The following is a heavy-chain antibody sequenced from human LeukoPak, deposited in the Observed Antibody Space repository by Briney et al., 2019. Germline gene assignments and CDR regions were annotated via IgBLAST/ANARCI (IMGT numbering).Heavy chain of an antibody. CDR3: ARVLEAAAFDN. Sequence: GGSLRLSCAASGFTFSSYSMNWVRQAPGKGLQWVSSISSGSSHTYYADSVKGRFTISRDNAKNSLYLQMNSLRAEDTAVYYCARVLEAAAFDNWGQGTLVTVSS. D-gene: IGHD6-13*01. V-gene: IGHV3-21*01. CDR1: GFTFSSYS. J-gene: IGHJ4*02. CDR2: ISSGSSHT.